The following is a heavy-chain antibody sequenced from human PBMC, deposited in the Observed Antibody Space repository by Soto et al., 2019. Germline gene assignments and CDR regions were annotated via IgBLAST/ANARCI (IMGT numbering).Heavy chain of an antibody. D-gene: IGHD6-13*01. Sequence: QVQLVQSGAEVKKPGASVKVSCKASGYTFINYDINWMRQATGQGLEWMGWMNPNSGNTGYAQKFQGRVTMTRNTSISTAYMELSSLRSEDTAVYYCATAGSPEIPAGKMYYFDYWGQGTLVTVSS. J-gene: IGHJ4*02. CDR3: ATAGSPEIPAGKMYYFDY. V-gene: IGHV1-8*01. CDR2: MNPNSGNT. CDR1: GYTFINYD.